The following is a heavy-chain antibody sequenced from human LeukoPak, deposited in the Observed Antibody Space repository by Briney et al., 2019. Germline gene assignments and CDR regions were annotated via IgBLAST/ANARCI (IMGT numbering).Heavy chain of an antibody. CDR1: GFSFSNYW. CDR3: ARDPRFCSGGNCYSFLDF. V-gene: IGHV3-74*01. CDR2: INSDATST. J-gene: IGHJ4*02. Sequence: GGSLRLSCAASGFSFSNYWINWVRQAPGKGLVWVSRINSDATSTNYADFVKGRFTISRDNAENTLYLQMNSLTAEDTAVYLCARDPRFCSGGNCYSFLDFWGQGALVTVSS. D-gene: IGHD2-15*01.